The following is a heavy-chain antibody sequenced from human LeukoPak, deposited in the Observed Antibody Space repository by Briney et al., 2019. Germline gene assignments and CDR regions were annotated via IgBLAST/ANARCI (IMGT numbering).Heavy chain of an antibody. CDR3: AREYYYDSSGYLLGGWFDP. D-gene: IGHD3-22*01. V-gene: IGHV4-4*07. CDR2: LYTSGST. J-gene: IGHJ5*02. Sequence: SETLSLTCTVSGGSISSDSWTWIRQPAGKGLEWIGRLYTSGSTNRGSIKHNPSLKSRVTISADTSKNQFSLRLSSVTAADTAVYYCAREYYYDSSGYLLGGWFDPWGQGTLVTVSS. CDR1: GGSISSDS.